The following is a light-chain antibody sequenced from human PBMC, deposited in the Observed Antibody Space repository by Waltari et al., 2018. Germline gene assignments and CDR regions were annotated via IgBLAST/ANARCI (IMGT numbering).Light chain of an antibody. CDR2: GAS. J-gene: IGKJ2*01. CDR3: QQYGSSENT. Sequence: EIVLTQSPGTLSLSPGERATLSCRASQSVSSSYLAWYQQKPGQAPRLLIYGASSRATGIPDRFSGSGSGTDFTLTINRLEPEDFAVYHCQQYGSSENTFGQGTKLEIK. CDR1: QSVSSSY. V-gene: IGKV3-20*01.